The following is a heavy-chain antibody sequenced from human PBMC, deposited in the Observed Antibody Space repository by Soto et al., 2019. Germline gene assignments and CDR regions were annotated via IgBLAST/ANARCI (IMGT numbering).Heavy chain of an antibody. J-gene: IGHJ4*02. CDR2: INSDGSST. D-gene: IGHD2-15*01. CDR3: ARGLRERRGQYCSGGSCYSAYY. CDR1: GFTFSSYW. V-gene: IGHV3-74*01. Sequence: GGSLRLSCAASGFTFSSYWMHWVRQAPGKGLVWVSRINSDGSSTSYADSVKGRFTISRDNAKNTLYLQMNSLRAEDTAVYYCARGLRERRGQYCSGGSCYSAYYWGQGTLVTVSS.